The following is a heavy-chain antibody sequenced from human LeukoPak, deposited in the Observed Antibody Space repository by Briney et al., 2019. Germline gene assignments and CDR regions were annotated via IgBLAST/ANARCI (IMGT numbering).Heavy chain of an antibody. CDR1: GGSFSGYY. CDR3: AGGGGITIFGVVIVLTRWFDP. CDR2: INHSGST. V-gene: IGHV4-34*01. Sequence: SETLSLTCAVYGGSFSGYYWSWIRQPPGKGLEWIGEINHSGSTNYNPSLKSRVTISVDTSKNQFSLKLSSVTAADTAVYYCAGGGGITIFGVVIVLTRWFDPWGQGTLVTVSS. D-gene: IGHD3-3*01. J-gene: IGHJ5*02.